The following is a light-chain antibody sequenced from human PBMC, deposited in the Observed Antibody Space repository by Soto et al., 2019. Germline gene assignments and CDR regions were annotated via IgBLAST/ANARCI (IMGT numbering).Light chain of an antibody. CDR1: TSDIGGYND. Sequence: QSALTQPASVSGSPGQSITISCTGTTSDIGGYNDVSWYQQHPGKAPQVMIFEVTYRPYGISDRFSASKSGNVASLTISGLQAEDEADYYCCSYGSGSAPYYVFGTGTKV. V-gene: IGLV2-14*01. CDR2: EVT. CDR3: CSYGSGSAPYYV. J-gene: IGLJ1*01.